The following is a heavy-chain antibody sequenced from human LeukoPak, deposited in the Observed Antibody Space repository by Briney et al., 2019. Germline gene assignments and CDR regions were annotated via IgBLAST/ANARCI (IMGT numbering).Heavy chain of an antibody. CDR2: ISYDGSNK. J-gene: IGHJ4*02. CDR1: GFTFSSYA. D-gene: IGHD4-23*01. CDR3: ATQTAEVIDY. V-gene: IGHV3-30-3*01. Sequence: PGGSLRLSCAASGFTFSSYAMHWVRQAPGKGLEWVAVISYDGSNKYYADSVKGRFTISRDNSKNTLYLQMNSLRAEDTAVYYCATQTAEVIDYWGQGTLVTVSS.